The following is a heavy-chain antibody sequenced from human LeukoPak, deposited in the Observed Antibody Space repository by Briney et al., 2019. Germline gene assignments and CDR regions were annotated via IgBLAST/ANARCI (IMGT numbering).Heavy chain of an antibody. V-gene: IGHV1-18*01. J-gene: IGHJ4*02. D-gene: IGHD2-15*01. CDR1: GYTFFSYG. Sequence: ASVEVSCKTSGYTFFSYGISWVRQAPGQGLEWMGWISAYNGNTNYAQKLQGRVTMTTDTSTSTAYMELRSLRSDDTAVYYCARDSPYCSGGSCYPDYWGQGTLVTVSS. CDR3: ARDSPYCSGGSCYPDY. CDR2: ISAYNGNT.